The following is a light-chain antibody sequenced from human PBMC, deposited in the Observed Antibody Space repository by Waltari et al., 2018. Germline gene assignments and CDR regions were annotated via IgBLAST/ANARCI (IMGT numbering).Light chain of an antibody. V-gene: IGLV1-44*01. CDR3: ASWDDSLDGVI. CDR2: AND. CDR1: RSNIGRNT. Sequence: QSVLTQPPSASVTPRQSVTISCSGGRSNIGRNTINWYQPLPGTAPKLLICANDQRPSGVPDRFSGSKSGSSAFLAISGLQSADEASYYCASWDDSLDGVIFGGGTKLTVL. J-gene: IGLJ2*01.